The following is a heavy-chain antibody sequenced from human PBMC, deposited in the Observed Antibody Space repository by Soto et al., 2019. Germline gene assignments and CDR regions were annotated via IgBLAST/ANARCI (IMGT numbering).Heavy chain of an antibody. D-gene: IGHD5-12*01. V-gene: IGHV4-4*07. J-gene: IGHJ4*02. CDR2: IFSSGRT. CDR1: GGSINTFY. CDR3: AREGSYSAYNFAHGIQLWSFDF. Sequence: SETQSLTSNVSGGSINTFYWSCVRQPAGKGLEWIGRIFSSGRTSFNPSLGSRVAMSVDTSKDHFSLNLSSVTAADTAVYYCAREGSYSAYNFAHGIQLWSFDFWGQGALVTVSS.